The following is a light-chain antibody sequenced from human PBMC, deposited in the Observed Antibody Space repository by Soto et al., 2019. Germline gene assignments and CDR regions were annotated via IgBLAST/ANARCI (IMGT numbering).Light chain of an antibody. CDR1: QSVSSGY. J-gene: IGKJ3*01. CDR2: GAS. V-gene: IGKV3-20*01. CDR3: QQYDSSPLFT. Sequence: EIVWTQSPGTLSLSPGERATLSCRASQSVSSGYLAWYQQKPGQAPRLLIYGASSRATGIPDRFSGSGSGSDFTLTISRLESEDFAVYYCQQYDSSPLFTFGPGTKVDIK.